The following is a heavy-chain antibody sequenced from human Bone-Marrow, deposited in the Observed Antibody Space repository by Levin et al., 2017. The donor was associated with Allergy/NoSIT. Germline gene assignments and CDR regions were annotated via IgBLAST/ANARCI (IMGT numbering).Heavy chain of an antibody. V-gene: IGHV3-33*01. CDR3: ARDDDTSDHYSWFGY. J-gene: IGHJ4*02. Sequence: AGESLKISCAASGFIFSHYGMHWVRQAPGKGLEWVAVMWNHGNEQYYSDSVKGRFTVSRDLSKNTVSLQMNSLRAEDTAVYYCARDDDTSDHYSWFGYWGQGALVTVAS. CDR1: GFIFSHYG. CDR2: MWNHGNEQ. D-gene: IGHD3-22*01.